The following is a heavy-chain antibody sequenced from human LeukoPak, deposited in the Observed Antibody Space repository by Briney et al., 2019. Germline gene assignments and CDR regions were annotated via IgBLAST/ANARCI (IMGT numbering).Heavy chain of an antibody. CDR2: IYYSGST. Sequence: PSDTLSLTCTVSGGSISSYYWSWIRQPPGKGLEWIGYIYYSGSTNYNPSLKSRVTISVDTSKNQFSLKLSSVTAADTAVYYCARDGKEGYFDYWGQGTLVTVSS. CDR3: ARDGKEGYFDY. V-gene: IGHV4-59*01. J-gene: IGHJ4*02. D-gene: IGHD2-15*01. CDR1: GGSISSYY.